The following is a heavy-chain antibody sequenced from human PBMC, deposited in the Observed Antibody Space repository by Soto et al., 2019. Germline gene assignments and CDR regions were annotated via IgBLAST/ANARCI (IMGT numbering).Heavy chain of an antibody. Sequence: QAQVVQSGAEVRKPGSSVKLSCKASEGTFNSYAIAWLRQAPGQGLEWMGGSIPYYNTLNYAQKFQDRVTITADDSTNTVYMELSSLRSDDTAVYFCASGASRWYPYFFDSWAQGTLVTVSS. J-gene: IGHJ4*02. CDR1: EGTFNSYA. CDR2: SIPYYNTL. D-gene: IGHD6-13*01. CDR3: ASGASRWYPYFFDS. V-gene: IGHV1-69*01.